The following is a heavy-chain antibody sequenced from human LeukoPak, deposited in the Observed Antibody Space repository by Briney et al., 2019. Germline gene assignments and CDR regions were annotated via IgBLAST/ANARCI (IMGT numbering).Heavy chain of an antibody. CDR2: INPSGGST. D-gene: IGHD3-16*01. Sequence: ASVKVSCKASGYTFAGYYMHWVRQAPGQGLEWMGIINPSGGSTSYAQKFQGRVTMTRDTSTSTVYMELSSLRSEDTAVYYCASPGEKDYYFDYWGQGTLVTVSS. CDR3: ASPGEKDYYFDY. J-gene: IGHJ4*02. V-gene: IGHV1-46*01. CDR1: GYTFAGYY.